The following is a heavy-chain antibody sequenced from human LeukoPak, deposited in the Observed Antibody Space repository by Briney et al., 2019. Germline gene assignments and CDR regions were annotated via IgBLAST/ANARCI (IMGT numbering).Heavy chain of an antibody. D-gene: IGHD3-10*01. V-gene: IGHV4-59*01. CDR3: ASGELAPEIDY. CDR1: GCSMSSYY. CDR2: IYYSGST. J-gene: IGHJ4*02. Sequence: SETLSLTCTVSGCSMSSYYWSWIRQPPGKGLEWIRYIYYSGSTNYNPSLKSRVTISVDTSKNQFSLKLSSVTAADTAVYYCASGELAPEIDYWGQGTLVTVSS.